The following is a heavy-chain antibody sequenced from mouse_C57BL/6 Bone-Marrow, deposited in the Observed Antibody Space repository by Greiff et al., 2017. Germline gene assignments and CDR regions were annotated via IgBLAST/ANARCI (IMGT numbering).Heavy chain of an antibody. CDR1: GYTFTSYW. Sequence: VQLQQPGAELVKPGASVKLSCTASGYTFTSYWMHWVKQRPGQGLEWIGMIHPKSGSTNYNEKFKSKATLTVDKSSSTAYMQLSSLTSEDSAVYYCARGTVFFDYWGQGTTLTVSS. CDR3: ARGTVFFDY. D-gene: IGHD3-3*01. CDR2: IHPKSGST. J-gene: IGHJ2*01. V-gene: IGHV1-64*01.